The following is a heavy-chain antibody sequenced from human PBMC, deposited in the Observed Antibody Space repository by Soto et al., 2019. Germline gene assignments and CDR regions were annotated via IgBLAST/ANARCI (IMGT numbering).Heavy chain of an antibody. V-gene: IGHV3-9*01. CDR1: GFTFDDYA. CDR3: AKDMTVAMASGVAFDI. D-gene: IGHD5-18*01. J-gene: IGHJ3*02. CDR2: ISWNSGSI. Sequence: SLKISCAASGFTFDDYAMHWVRQAPGKGLEWVSGISWNSGSIGYADSVKGRFTISRDNAKNSLYLQMNSLRAEDTALYYCAKDMTVAMASGVAFDIWGQGTMVTVSS.